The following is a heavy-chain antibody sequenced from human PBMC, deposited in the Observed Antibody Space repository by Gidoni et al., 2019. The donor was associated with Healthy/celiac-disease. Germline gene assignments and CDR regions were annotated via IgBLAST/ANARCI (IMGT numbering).Heavy chain of an antibody. CDR1: GGSISSSNL. J-gene: IGHJ5*02. CDR3: ARDIRGGSSSWYELTTAWFDP. D-gene: IGHD6-13*01. Sequence: QVQLQESGPGLVKPSGTLSLTCAVSGGSISSSNLWSWVRQPPGKGLEWSGEIYHSGSTNYNPSLKSRVTISVDKSKNQFSLKLSSVTAADTAVYYCARDIRGGSSSWYELTTAWFDPWGQGTLVTVSS. CDR2: IYHSGST. V-gene: IGHV4-4*02.